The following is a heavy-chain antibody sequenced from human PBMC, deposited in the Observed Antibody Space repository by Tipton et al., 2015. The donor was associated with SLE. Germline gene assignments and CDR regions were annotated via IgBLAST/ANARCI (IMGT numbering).Heavy chain of an antibody. CDR1: GFSISSGYY. D-gene: IGHD3-22*01. Sequence: LRLSCTGSGFSISSGYYWGWSRQPPGKGVEWIGTFYHSGSTYYNSSIKSRLTISGDTSKNKLSLNLKCLTAADTAVYYCARVHAAGDYDSSGFSNWGQGTLVTVSS. CDR2: FYHSGST. V-gene: IGHV4-38-2*02. J-gene: IGHJ4*02. CDR3: ARVHAAGDYDSSGFSN.